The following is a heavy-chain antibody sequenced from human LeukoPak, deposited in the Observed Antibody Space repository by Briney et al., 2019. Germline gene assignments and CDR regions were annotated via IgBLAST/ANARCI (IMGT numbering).Heavy chain of an antibody. J-gene: IGHJ4*02. D-gene: IGHD1-26*01. CDR3: AKDSGIVGATRYFDY. CDR2: ISWDGGST. V-gene: IGHV3-43*01. CDR1: GFTFDDYT. Sequence: GGSLRLSCAASGFTFDDYTMHWVRQAPGKGLEWVSLISWDGGSTYYADSVKGRFTISRDNSKNSLYLQMNSLRTEDTALYYCAKDSGIVGATRYFDYWGQGTLVTVPS.